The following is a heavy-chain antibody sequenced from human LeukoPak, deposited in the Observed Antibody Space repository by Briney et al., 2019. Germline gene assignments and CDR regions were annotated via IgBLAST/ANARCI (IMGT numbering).Heavy chain of an antibody. V-gene: IGHV3-23*01. J-gene: IGHJ4*02. D-gene: IGHD1-26*01. Sequence: GGSLRLSCAASGFTFSSYAMSWVRQAPGKGLEWVSAISGSGGSTYYADSVEGRFTISRDNSKNTLYLQMNSLRAEDTAVYYCARSQRVGATLDYWGQGTLVTVSS. CDR1: GFTFSSYA. CDR2: ISGSGGST. CDR3: ARSQRVGATLDY.